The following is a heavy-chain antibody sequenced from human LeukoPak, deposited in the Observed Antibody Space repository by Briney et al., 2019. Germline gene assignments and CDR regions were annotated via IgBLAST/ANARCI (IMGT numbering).Heavy chain of an antibody. Sequence: SETLSLTCTVSGGSISSGGYYWSWIRQHPGTGLEWIGYIYYSGSTYYNPSLKSRVTISVDTSKNQFSLKLSSVTAADTAVYYCARLVVITYYGMDVWGQGTTVTVSS. V-gene: IGHV4-31*03. CDR3: ARLVVITYYGMDV. CDR1: GGSISSGGYY. D-gene: IGHD3-22*01. CDR2: IYYSGST. J-gene: IGHJ6*02.